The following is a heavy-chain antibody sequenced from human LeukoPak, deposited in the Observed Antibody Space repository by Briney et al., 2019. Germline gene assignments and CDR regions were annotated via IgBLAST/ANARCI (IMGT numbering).Heavy chain of an antibody. V-gene: IGHV3-48*01. CDR3: ARVFPGYSSSWYGGAPPYYYYYMDV. D-gene: IGHD6-13*01. CDR2: ISHDSGIR. CDR1: GFTLSRDS. J-gene: IGHJ6*03. Sequence: GGSLRLSCAASGFTLSRDSMNWVHQAPGKGLEWISYISHDSGIRYYADSVRGRFTISRDNAKNSLYLQMHSLRAEDTAVYYCARVFPGYSSSWYGGAPPYYYYYMDVWGKGTTVTVSS.